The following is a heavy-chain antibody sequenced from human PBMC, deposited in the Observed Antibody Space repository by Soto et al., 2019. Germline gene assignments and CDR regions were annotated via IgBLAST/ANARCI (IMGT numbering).Heavy chain of an antibody. CDR1: GFSLSTSGVG. D-gene: IGHD2-15*01. V-gene: IGHV2-5*02. CDR2: IYWDDDQ. Sequence: HITLKESGPTLVKPTQTLTLTCTFSGFSLSTSGVGVGWIRQPPGKALEWLALIYWDDDQRYSPSLKSRLTITKDTSNNQMVPTITNMDPVDTATYYCAHRPSYCSGGSCYSGFDYWGQGTLLTVSS. J-gene: IGHJ4*02. CDR3: AHRPSYCSGGSCYSGFDY.